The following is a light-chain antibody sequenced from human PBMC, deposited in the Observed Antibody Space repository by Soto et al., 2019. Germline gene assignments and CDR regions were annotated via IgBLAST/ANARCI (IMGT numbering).Light chain of an antibody. CDR3: ISYTSSSTVV. V-gene: IGLV2-14*01. CDR1: SSDVGGYNF. Sequence: QSAPTQPASVSGSPGQSITISCTGTSSDVGGYNFVSWYQQHPGKAPKLMIYDVSYRPSGISDRISGSKSGNTASLIISGLQAEDETDYYCISYTSSSTVVFVGGTKLTVL. J-gene: IGLJ2*01. CDR2: DVS.